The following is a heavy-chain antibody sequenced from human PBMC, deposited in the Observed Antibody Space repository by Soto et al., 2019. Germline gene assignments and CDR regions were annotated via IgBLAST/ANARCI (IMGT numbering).Heavy chain of an antibody. D-gene: IGHD3-16*01. CDR2: IIPVFTTA. Sequence: QVQLEQSGAEVKKPGSSVKVSCRASGDTFSSSVVSWVRQAPGQGLEWMGRIIPVFTTATYAQKFQGRVTINADVSTSTPYMELSTLRSEDSAVYYCASSRMYLGDYREVFVDYWGQGTLVTVSS. V-gene: IGHV1-69*18. J-gene: IGHJ4*02. CDR3: ASSRMYLGDYREVFVDY. CDR1: GDTFSSSV.